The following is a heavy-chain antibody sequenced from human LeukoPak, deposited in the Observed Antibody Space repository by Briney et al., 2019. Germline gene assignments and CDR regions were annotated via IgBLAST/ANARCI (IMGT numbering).Heavy chain of an antibody. CDR2: IYYSGST. V-gene: IGHV4-59*08. D-gene: IGHD6-13*01. CDR3: ARLRPSIGAAGTFDY. Sequence: SETLSLTCTVSGGSISSYYWSWIRQPPGKGLEWIGYIYYSGSTNYNPSLKSRLTISLDASKNQFSLKLSSVTATDTAVYYCARLRPSIGAAGTFDYWGQGTLVTVSS. CDR1: GGSISSYY. J-gene: IGHJ4*02.